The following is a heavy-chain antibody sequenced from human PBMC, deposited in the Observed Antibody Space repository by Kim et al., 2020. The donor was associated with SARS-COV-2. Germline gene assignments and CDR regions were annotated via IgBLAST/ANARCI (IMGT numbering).Heavy chain of an antibody. CDR2: ISGSGGST. V-gene: IGHV3-23*01. Sequence: GGSLRLSCAASGFTFSSYAMSWVRQAPGKGLEWVSAISGSGGSTYYADSVKGRFTISRDNSKNTLYLQMNSLRAEDTAVYYCAKEGGGYYYDSSGYLGYFDYWGQGTLVTVSS. D-gene: IGHD3-22*01. CDR3: AKEGGGYYYDSSGYLGYFDY. CDR1: GFTFSSYA. J-gene: IGHJ4*02.